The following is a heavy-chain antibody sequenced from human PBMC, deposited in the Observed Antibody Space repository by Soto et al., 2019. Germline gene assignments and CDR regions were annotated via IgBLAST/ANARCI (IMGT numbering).Heavy chain of an antibody. CDR1: GFTFSSYG. Sequence: QVQLVESGGGVVQPGRSLRLSCAASGFTFSSYGMHWVRQAPGKGLEWVAVIWYDGSNKYYADSVKGRFTISRDNSKNTLYLQINSLRAEDTAVYYCARDRTHGYFDYWGQGTLVTVSS. CDR2: IWYDGSNK. J-gene: IGHJ4*02. CDR3: ARDRTHGYFDY. D-gene: IGHD1-1*01. V-gene: IGHV3-33*01.